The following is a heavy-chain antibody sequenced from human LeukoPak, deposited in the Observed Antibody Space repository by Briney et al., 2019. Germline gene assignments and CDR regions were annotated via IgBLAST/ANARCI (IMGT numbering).Heavy chain of an antibody. V-gene: IGHV3-21*01. J-gene: IGHJ4*02. Sequence: GGSLRLSCAASGFTFSSNTMNWVRQAPGKGLEWVSSISSRSSSIYYTDSVKGRFTISRDNAKNSLYLQMNSLRVEDTAVYYCATVPGDYWGQGTLVTVSS. CDR1: GFTFSSNT. CDR3: ATVPGDY. D-gene: IGHD1-14*01. CDR2: ISSRSSSI.